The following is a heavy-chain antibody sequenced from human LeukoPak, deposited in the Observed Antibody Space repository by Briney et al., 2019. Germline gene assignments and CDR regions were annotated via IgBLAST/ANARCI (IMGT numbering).Heavy chain of an antibody. CDR1: GFTFSTSA. Sequence: ASVKVSCKASGFTFSTSAVQWVRQARGQRLEWIGWIIVGSGNTNYAQKFQGRVTITRDMSTSTAYMELSSLRSEDTAVYYCATAHRGFSTEWGQGTLVTVSS. D-gene: IGHD3-10*01. J-gene: IGHJ4*02. CDR2: IIVGSGNT. V-gene: IGHV1-58*01. CDR3: ATAHRGFSTE.